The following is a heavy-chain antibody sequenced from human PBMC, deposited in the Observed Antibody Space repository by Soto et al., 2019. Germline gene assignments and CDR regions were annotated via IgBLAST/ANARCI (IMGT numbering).Heavy chain of an antibody. CDR1: GFAVSSKY. J-gene: IGHJ4*02. CDR2: IYGGGTT. D-gene: IGHD4-4*01. V-gene: IGHV3-53*01. Sequence: EVQLVESGGGQIQPGGSLRLSCAASGFAVSSKYMTWVRQAPGKGLEWVSVIYGGGTTYYADSVKGRFTISRDTSKNTFSLKRNSLRADGTAVYYCVQSTGWHGSDYWGQGTLVTASS. CDR3: VQSTGWHGSDY.